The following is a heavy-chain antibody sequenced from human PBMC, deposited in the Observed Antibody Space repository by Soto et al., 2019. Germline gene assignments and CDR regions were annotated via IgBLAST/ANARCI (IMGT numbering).Heavy chain of an antibody. J-gene: IGHJ4*02. CDR2: ISRSDYT. V-gene: IGHV3-21*01. CDR3: AREDSIIIPAVSDF. CDR1: GFAFNNYG. D-gene: IGHD2-2*01. Sequence: GGSLRLSCTVSGFAFNNYGINWVRQAPGKGLEWVSSISRSDYTYYSDSVKGRFTISRDNAKNSVSLQMNTLRVEDTAVYYCAREDSIIIPAVSDFWGQGTLVTVSS.